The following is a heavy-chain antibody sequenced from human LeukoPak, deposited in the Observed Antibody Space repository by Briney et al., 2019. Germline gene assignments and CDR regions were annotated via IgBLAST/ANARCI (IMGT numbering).Heavy chain of an antibody. V-gene: IGHV3-30*18. CDR3: AKGVTMLVVAPSDY. Sequence: PGRSLRLSCAASGFTFSSYGMHWVRQAPGKGLEWVAVISYDGSNKYYADSVKARFTISRDNSKNTLYLQMNSLRAEDTAVYYCAKGVTMLVVAPSDYWGQGTLVTVSS. D-gene: IGHD3-22*01. CDR1: GFTFSSYG. J-gene: IGHJ4*02. CDR2: ISYDGSNK.